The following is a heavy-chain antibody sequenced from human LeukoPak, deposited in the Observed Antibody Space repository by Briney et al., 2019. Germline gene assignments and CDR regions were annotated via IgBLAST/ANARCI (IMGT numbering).Heavy chain of an antibody. D-gene: IGHD6-6*01. CDR3: PRQSSSSSGVFAFDI. J-gene: IGHJ3*02. Sequence: SETLSLTCTVSGGSITSSNYYWGWIRQSPEKGLDWIGGIYHIGSTFYNSSLRSRVTISVDTSENQFSLKLSSVTATDTAVYYCPRQSSSSSGVFAFDIWGQGTMVSVSA. CDR1: GGSITSSNYY. CDR2: IYHIGST. V-gene: IGHV4-39*01.